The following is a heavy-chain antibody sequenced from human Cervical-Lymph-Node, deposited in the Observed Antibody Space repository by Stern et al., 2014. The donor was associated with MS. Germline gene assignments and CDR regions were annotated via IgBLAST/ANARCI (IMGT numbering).Heavy chain of an antibody. D-gene: IGHD6-19*01. CDR1: SGSINSGSFY. Sequence: QVQLQESGPGLVKTSETLSLTCSVSSGSINSGSFYWNWIRQPAGEGLEWIGRIYKTGSRIYNPSLRSRVPLSVDPSKGQFSLKLSSVTAADTAVYYCARGDKIAVPGSEAYYFDKWGQGTLVTVSS. V-gene: IGHV4-61*02. CDR2: IYKTGSR. J-gene: IGHJ4*02. CDR3: ARGDKIAVPGSEAYYFDK.